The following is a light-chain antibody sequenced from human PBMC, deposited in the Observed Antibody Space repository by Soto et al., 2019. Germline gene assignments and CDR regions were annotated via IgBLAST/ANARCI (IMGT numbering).Light chain of an antibody. V-gene: IGLV1-40*01. CDR3: QSYDSTLSARYV. CDR2: CNI. CDR1: SSNIGAGYD. J-gene: IGLJ1*01. Sequence: QAVVTQPPSVSGAPGQRVTISGTGSSSNIGAGYDVHWYQQRPGTAPKLLIFCNINRPSGVPDRFSGSKSGTAASLAITGLQAEDEGDYYCQSYDSTLSARYVFGTGTKLTVL.